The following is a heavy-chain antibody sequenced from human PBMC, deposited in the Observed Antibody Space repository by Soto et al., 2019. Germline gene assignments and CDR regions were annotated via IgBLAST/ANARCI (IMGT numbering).Heavy chain of an antibody. J-gene: IGHJ1*01. D-gene: IGHD2-15*01. CDR2: ISSGGSP. CDR3: TLNHCAGGGCYDRDY. V-gene: IGHV4-31*11. Sequence: VLLQESGPGLVKPSQTLSLTCAVSDESVTSPGNYWDWIRQRPDTGLEWIGYISSGGSPFYNPSLQSRLSLPLDTSNNLFSLPRNSVTAADAAVYYCTLNHCAGGGCYDRDYWGQGTRVTVSS. CDR1: DESVTSPGNY.